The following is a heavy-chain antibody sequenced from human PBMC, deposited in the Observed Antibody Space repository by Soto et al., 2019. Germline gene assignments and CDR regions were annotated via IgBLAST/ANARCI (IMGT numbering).Heavy chain of an antibody. V-gene: IGHV3-23*01. CDR2: ISGSGGTT. D-gene: IGHD6-19*01. CDR3: AIRSPYSSGLTAFDF. J-gene: IGHJ4*02. Sequence: GGSLRLSCAASGFIFSSYAMSWVRQAPGKGLEWVSAISGSGGTTYSADSVKGRFTISRDNSGNTLYLQMNSLRAEDTALYYCAIRSPYSSGLTAFDFWGQGTLVTVSS. CDR1: GFIFSSYA.